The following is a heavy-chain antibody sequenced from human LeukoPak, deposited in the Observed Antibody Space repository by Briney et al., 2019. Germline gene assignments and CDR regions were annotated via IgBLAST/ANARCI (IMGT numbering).Heavy chain of an antibody. J-gene: IGHJ4*02. V-gene: IGHV3-23*01. D-gene: IGHD3-3*01. CDR2: ISGSGGST. Sequence: GGSLRLSCAASGFTFSSYAMSWVRQAPGEGLEWVSAISGSGGSTYYADSVKGRFTISRDNSKNTLYLQMNSLRAEDTAVYYCAKHQNPLRFLECPVGYWGQGTLVTVSS. CDR1: GFTFSSYA. CDR3: AKHQNPLRFLECPVGY.